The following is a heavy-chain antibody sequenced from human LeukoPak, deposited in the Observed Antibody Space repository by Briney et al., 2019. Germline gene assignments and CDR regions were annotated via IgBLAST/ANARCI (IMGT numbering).Heavy chain of an antibody. D-gene: IGHD5-12*01. CDR1: GFTFSTYA. CDR2: ISYDGSNK. Sequence: GGSLRLSCAASGFTFSTYAMHWVRQAPGKGLEWVALISYDGSNKYYADSVKGRFTISRDKSKNTLYLQMNSLRAEDTAVYYCARDNRGYSGYPSDYYYYGMDVWGQGTTVTVSS. V-gene: IGHV3-30-3*01. CDR3: ARDNRGYSGYPSDYYYYGMDV. J-gene: IGHJ6*02.